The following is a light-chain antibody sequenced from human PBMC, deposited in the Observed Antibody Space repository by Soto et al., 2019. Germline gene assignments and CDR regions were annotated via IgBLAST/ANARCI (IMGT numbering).Light chain of an antibody. V-gene: IGKV3-15*01. J-gene: IGKJ1*01. CDR2: DAF. CDR1: QSVSNR. Sequence: VMTQSPATLSVSPGERATLSCRASQSVSNRLAWYQRRPGQSPRLLISDAFTRASGVPARFSGSGSGTEFTLTISSLQSEDFAVYYCQQYNNWPWTFGQGAKVDIK. CDR3: QQYNNWPWT.